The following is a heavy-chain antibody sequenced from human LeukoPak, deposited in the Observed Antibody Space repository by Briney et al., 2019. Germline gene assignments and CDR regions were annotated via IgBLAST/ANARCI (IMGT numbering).Heavy chain of an antibody. Sequence: PGGSLRLSCAASGFTFSSYGMHWVRQAPGKGLEWVAFIRYDGSNKYYADSVKGRFTISRDNSKNTLYLQMNSLRAEDTAVYYCAKSRDYDFWSGYSYYFDYWGQGTLVTVSS. CDR2: IRYDGSNK. V-gene: IGHV3-30*02. CDR1: GFTFSSYG. J-gene: IGHJ4*02. D-gene: IGHD3-3*01. CDR3: AKSRDYDFWSGYSYYFDY.